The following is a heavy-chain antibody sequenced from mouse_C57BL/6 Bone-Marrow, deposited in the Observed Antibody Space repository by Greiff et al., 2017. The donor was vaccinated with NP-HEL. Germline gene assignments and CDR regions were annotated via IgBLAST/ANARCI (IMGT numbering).Heavy chain of an antibody. J-gene: IGHJ3*01. CDR3: ARHEDYYGNHLGFAY. Sequence: VQLQQSGAELVKPGASVKLSCKASGYTFTEYTIHWVKQRSGQGLEWIGWFYPGSGSIKYNEKFKDKATLTADKSSSTGYIELSRWTSEDSAVYFCARHEDYYGNHLGFAYWGQGTLVTVSA. D-gene: IGHD2-1*01. CDR2: FYPGSGSI. V-gene: IGHV1-62-2*01. CDR1: GYTFTEYT.